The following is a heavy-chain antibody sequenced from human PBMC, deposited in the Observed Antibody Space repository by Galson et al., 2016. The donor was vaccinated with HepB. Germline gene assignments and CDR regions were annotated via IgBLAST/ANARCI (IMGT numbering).Heavy chain of an antibody. CDR3: ARDINDFWSGYYSGGMDV. V-gene: IGHV3-53*01. CDR2: IYSGGST. D-gene: IGHD3-3*01. Sequence: SLRLSCAASGFTVSSKYMSWVRQAPGKGLEWVSVIYSGGSTHYADSVKGRFTISRDNPKNTLFLQMNSLRAEDTAVYYCARDINDFWSGYYSGGMDVWGQGTTVTAS. CDR1: GFTVSSKY. J-gene: IGHJ6*02.